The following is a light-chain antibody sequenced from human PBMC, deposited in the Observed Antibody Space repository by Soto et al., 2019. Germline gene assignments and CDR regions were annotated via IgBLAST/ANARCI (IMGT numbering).Light chain of an antibody. CDR2: TSF. CDR3: QQAFSAEWT. J-gene: IGKJ1*01. CDR1: QSIGTF. Sequence: IQMTQSPSSLSASVGDRFSITCRASQSIGTFFNWYQQNTGEAPTLLIHTSFRLYSGVPSRFSGSGSGTDFTLTISSLQPADFATYFCQQAFSAEWTFGQGTKVDIK. V-gene: IGKV1-39*01.